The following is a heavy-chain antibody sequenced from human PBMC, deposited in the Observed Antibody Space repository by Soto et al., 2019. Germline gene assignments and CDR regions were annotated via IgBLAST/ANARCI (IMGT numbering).Heavy chain of an antibody. CDR3: ARDLIRAVRYYYYGMDV. V-gene: IGHV1-18*01. CDR1: GYTFTSYG. Sequence: ASVKVSCKASGYTFTSYGISWVRQAPGQGLEWMGWISAYNGNTNYAQKLQGRVTMTTDTSTSTAYMELRSLRSDDTAVYYCARDLIRAVRYYYYGMDVWGQGTTVTVYS. D-gene: IGHD3-10*01. CDR2: ISAYNGNT. J-gene: IGHJ6*02.